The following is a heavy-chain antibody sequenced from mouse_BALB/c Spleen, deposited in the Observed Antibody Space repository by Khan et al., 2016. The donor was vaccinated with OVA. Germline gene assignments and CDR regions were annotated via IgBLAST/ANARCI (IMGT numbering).Heavy chain of an antibody. J-gene: IGHJ2*01. Sequence: QLEESGPGLVKPSQSLSLTCTVTGYSITSDYAWNWIRQFPGNKLEWMGYISYSGNTKYNPSIKSRISITRDTSKNQFFLQLNFVTIENTATYYCARIQGGDFDYWGQGTTLTVSS. CDR3: ARIQGGDFDY. V-gene: IGHV3-2*02. CDR2: ISYSGNT. D-gene: IGHD3-2*02. CDR1: GYSITSDYA.